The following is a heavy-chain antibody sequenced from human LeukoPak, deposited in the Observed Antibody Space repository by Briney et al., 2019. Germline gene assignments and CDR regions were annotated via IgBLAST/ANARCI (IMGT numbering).Heavy chain of an antibody. Sequence: ASVKVSCKASGYTCTGYYMHWVRQAPGQALEWMGWINPNSGDTNYAQKFQGRVTVTRDTSISTAYMELSRLRSDDTAVYYCARVGSSGWYVHPTLDYWGQGTLVTVSS. D-gene: IGHD6-19*01. V-gene: IGHV1-2*02. J-gene: IGHJ4*02. CDR2: INPNSGDT. CDR3: ARVGSSGWYVHPTLDY. CDR1: GYTCTGYY.